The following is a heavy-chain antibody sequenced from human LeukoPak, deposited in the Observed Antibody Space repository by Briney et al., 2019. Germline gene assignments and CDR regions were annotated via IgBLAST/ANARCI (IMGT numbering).Heavy chain of an antibody. CDR2: ISSNTGRT. J-gene: IGHJ4*02. V-gene: IGHV3-23*01. CDR3: AKESPYSSPRNYYFDY. CDR1: GFTSSSYA. Sequence: PGGSLRLSCAASGFTSSSYAMSWVRQAPGKGLEWVSAISSNTGRTYYADSVKGRFTISRDNSKNTLSLQMNSLRAEDTAIYYCAKESPYSSPRNYYFDYWGQGTLVTVSS. D-gene: IGHD5-18*01.